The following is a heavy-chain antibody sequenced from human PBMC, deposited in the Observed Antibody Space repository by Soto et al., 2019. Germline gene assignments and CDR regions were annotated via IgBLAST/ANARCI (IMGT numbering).Heavy chain of an antibody. CDR2: ISGSGGST. Sequence: EVQLLESGGGLVQPGGSLRLSCAASGFTFSSYAMSWVRQAPGKGLEWVSAISGSGGSTYYADSVKGRFTISRDNSKNTLYLQMNSLRDEDTAVYYCARDRIDYGGKGWFDPWGQGTLVTVSS. V-gene: IGHV3-23*01. J-gene: IGHJ5*02. D-gene: IGHD4-17*01. CDR1: GFTFSSYA. CDR3: ARDRIDYGGKGWFDP.